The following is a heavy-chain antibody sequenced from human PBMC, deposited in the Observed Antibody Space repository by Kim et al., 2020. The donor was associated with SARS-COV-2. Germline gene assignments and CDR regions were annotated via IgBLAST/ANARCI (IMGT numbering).Heavy chain of an antibody. V-gene: IGHV4-34*01. D-gene: IGHD5-12*01. CDR3: ARGSREVDIVATIIAVAGPVTYYFDY. Sequence: SETLSLTCAVYGGSFSGYYWSWIRQPPGKGLEWIGEINHSGSTNYNPSLKSRVTISVDTSKNQFSLKLSSVTAADTAVYYCARGSREVDIVATIIAVAGPVTYYFDYWGQGTLVTVSS. CDR1: GGSFSGYY. J-gene: IGHJ4*02. CDR2: INHSGST.